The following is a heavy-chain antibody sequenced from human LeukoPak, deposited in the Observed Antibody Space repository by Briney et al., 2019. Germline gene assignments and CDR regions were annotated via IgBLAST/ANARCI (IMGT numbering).Heavy chain of an antibody. J-gene: IGHJ4*02. V-gene: IGHV4-59*01. CDR1: GGSISTYY. Sequence: SETLSLTCTVSGGSISTYYWSWIRQPPGKGLEWIGYIYSSGSTKYNPAFKSRVTLSVDTSKNQFSLKLSAVTAADTAVYYCARAPYDSSGYYAFDYWGQGTLVTVSS. CDR3: ARAPYDSSGYYAFDY. D-gene: IGHD3-22*01. CDR2: IYSSGST.